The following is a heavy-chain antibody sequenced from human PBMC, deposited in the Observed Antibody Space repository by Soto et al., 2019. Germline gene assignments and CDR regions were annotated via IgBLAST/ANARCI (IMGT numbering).Heavy chain of an antibody. CDR3: ARDRPRPDYVWGSYRYTHAFDI. CDR2: ISAYNGNT. J-gene: IGHJ3*02. D-gene: IGHD3-16*02. CDR1: GYTFTSYG. V-gene: IGHV1-18*01. Sequence: GASVKVSCKASGYTFTSYGISWVRQAPGQGLEWMGRISAYNGNTNYAQKLQGRVTMTTDTSTSTAYMELRSLRSDDTAVYYCARDRPRPDYVWGSYRYTHAFDIWGQGTMVTVSS.